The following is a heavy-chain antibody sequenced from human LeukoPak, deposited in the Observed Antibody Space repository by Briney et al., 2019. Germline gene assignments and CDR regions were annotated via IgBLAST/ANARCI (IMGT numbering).Heavy chain of an antibody. D-gene: IGHD5-24*01. V-gene: IGHV3-33*01. J-gene: IGHJ4*02. CDR1: GFTFSSYG. Sequence: GRSLRLSCAASGFTFSSYGMHWVRQAPGKGLEWVAVIWYDGSNKYYADSVKGRFTISRDNSKNTLYLQMNSLRAEDTAVYYCARDGGDGYNPRTRYFDYWGQGTLVTVSS. CDR3: ARDGGDGYNPRTRYFDY. CDR2: IWYDGSNK.